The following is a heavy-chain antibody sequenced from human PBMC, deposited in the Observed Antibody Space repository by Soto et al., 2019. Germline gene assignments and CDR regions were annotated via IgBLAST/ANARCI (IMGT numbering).Heavy chain of an antibody. CDR1: GGSISSEYFH. J-gene: IGHJ6*02. Sequence: SETLSLTCAVSGGSISSEYFHWTWIRQSPGKGLEWIGYIHYTGSIMYNPSFKSRLTMAVDTTKNQFSLQLTSVTAADTAVYFCAREDDGGDRDYYGLDVWGQGTTVTVS. V-gene: IGHV4-30-4*08. D-gene: IGHD2-21*02. CDR2: IHYTGSI. CDR3: AREDDGGDRDYYGLDV.